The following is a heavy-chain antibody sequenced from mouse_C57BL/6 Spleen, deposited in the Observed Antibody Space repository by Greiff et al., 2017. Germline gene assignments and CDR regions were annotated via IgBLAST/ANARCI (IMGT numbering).Heavy chain of an antibody. CDR3: ARSDSYYYYGSSNY. Sequence: QVQLQQSGAELVKPGASVKLSCKASGYTFTSYWMHWVKQRPGQGLEWIGMIHPNSGSTNYNEKFKSKATLTVDKSSSTAYMQLSSLTSEDSAVYYCARSDSYYYYGSSNYWGQGTSVTVSS. CDR1: GYTFTSYW. D-gene: IGHD1-1*01. J-gene: IGHJ4*01. V-gene: IGHV1-64*01. CDR2: IHPNSGST.